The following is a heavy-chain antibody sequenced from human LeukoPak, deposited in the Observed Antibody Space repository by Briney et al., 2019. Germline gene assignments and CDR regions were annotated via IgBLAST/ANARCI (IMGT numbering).Heavy chain of an antibody. CDR3: ARTYYDILTANWSAYYFDY. V-gene: IGHV4-59*01. D-gene: IGHD3-9*01. Sequence: PSETLSLTCTVSGDFITAYYWSWIRQPPGKGLEWIGYVYYSGSTEYNPSLKSRVTISVDTSKNQFSLKLSSVTAADTAVYYCARTYYDILTANWSAYYFDYWGQGTLVTVSS. CDR2: VYYSGST. J-gene: IGHJ4*02. CDR1: GDFITAYY.